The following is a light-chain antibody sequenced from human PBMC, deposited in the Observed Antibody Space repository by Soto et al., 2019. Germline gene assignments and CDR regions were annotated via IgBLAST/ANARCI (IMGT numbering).Light chain of an antibody. J-gene: IGLJ3*02. CDR1: NIGGRS. Sequence: SYELTQPPSVSAAPGQTARITCGGDNIGGRSVHWYQQKPGQAPVVVVYDDSDRPSGIPERFSGSNSGNTATLTISRVEAGDEADYYCQVWDSSSDHRFGGGTKLTVL. CDR2: DDS. V-gene: IGLV3-21*02. CDR3: QVWDSSSDHR.